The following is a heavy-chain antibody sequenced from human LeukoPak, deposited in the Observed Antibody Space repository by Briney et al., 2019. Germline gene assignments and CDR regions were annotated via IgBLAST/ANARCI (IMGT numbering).Heavy chain of an antibody. V-gene: IGHV3-53*01. CDR1: GFTVSSNY. J-gene: IGHJ4*02. Sequence: GGSLRLSCAASGFTVSSNYMSWVRQAPGKGLEWVSVIYSGGSTYYADSVKGRFTISRDNSKNTLYLQMNSLRAEDTAVYYCAKEQSGSYYLVDYWGQGTLVTVSS. D-gene: IGHD1-26*01. CDR3: AKEQSGSYYLVDY. CDR2: IYSGGST.